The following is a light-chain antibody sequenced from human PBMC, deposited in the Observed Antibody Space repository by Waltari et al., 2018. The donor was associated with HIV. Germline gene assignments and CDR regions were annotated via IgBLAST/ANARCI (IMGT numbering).Light chain of an antibody. CDR1: ALPKKY. CDR2: KDI. CDR3: QSTDYDGTWV. J-gene: IGLJ3*02. V-gene: IGLV3-25*03. Sequence: SYDLTQTPSVSVSPGQTARINCSRGALPKKYSSWYRQKAGQAPILLIYKDIERSSGIHERISGSGSGTGVTLTITDVQAEDEGDYFCQSTDYDGTWVFGGGTKLTVL.